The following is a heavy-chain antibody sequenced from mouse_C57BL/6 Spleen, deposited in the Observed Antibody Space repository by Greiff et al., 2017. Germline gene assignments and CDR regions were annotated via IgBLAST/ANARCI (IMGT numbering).Heavy chain of an antibody. CDR2: ISYDGSN. CDR3: AREGYYGSSYVPDY. J-gene: IGHJ2*01. V-gene: IGHV3-6*01. CDR1: GYSITSGYY. D-gene: IGHD1-1*01. Sequence: EVKLQESGPGLVKPSQSLSLTCSVTGYSITSGYYWNWIRQFPGNKLEWMGYISYDGSNNYNPSLKNRISITRDTSKNQFSLKLNSVTTEDTATYYCAREGYYGSSYVPDYWGQGTTLTVSS.